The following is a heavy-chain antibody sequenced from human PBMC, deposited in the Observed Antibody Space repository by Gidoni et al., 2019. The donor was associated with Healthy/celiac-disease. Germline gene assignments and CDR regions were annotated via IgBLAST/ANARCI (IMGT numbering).Heavy chain of an antibody. J-gene: IGHJ5*02. Sequence: EQLVQSGAEVKKPRSSVKVSCKASGGPFSSHATSWVRQAPGQGLEWKGGNIPICVTANYAQKFQGRVTITADESTSTAYMELSSLRSEDTAVYYCARSGIAVAGNWFDPWGQGTLVTVSS. V-gene: IGHV1-69*01. CDR3: ARSGIAVAGNWFDP. D-gene: IGHD6-19*01. CDR2: NIPICVTA. CDR1: GGPFSSHA.